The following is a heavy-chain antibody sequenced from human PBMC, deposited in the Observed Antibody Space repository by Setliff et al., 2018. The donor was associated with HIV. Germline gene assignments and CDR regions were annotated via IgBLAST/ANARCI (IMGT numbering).Heavy chain of an antibody. CDR2: INPKSDGT. CDR3: ARGMDYYDTSGYYQYYFDY. Sequence: ASVKVSCKASGYSFTDYYIHWVRQAPGQGLEWMGWINPKSDGTNYAQKFQGWITMTRDTSVSTAYMELSRLRSDDTAVYYCARGMDYYDTSGYYQYYFDYWGQGTPVTVSS. CDR1: GYSFTDYY. V-gene: IGHV1-2*04. D-gene: IGHD3-22*01. J-gene: IGHJ4*02.